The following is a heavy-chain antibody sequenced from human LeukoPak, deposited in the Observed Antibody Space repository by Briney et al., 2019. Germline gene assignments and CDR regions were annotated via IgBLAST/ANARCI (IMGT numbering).Heavy chain of an antibody. D-gene: IGHD2-15*01. Sequence: SETLSLTCAVYGGSFSGYYWSWIRQPPGKGLEWIGYIYYSGSTNYNPSLKSRVTISVDTSKNQFSLKLSSVTAADTAVYYCARTTGYCSGGSCYRDYYYGMDVWGQGTTVTVSS. V-gene: IGHV4-59*01. CDR3: ARTTGYCSGGSCYRDYYYGMDV. CDR2: IYYSGST. CDR1: GGSFSGYY. J-gene: IGHJ6*02.